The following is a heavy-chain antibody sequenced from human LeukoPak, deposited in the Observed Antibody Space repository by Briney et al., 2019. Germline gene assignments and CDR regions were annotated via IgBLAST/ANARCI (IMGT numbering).Heavy chain of an antibody. CDR3: ASNNIVATIDSLDY. D-gene: IGHD5-12*01. CDR1: GFTVSSNY. V-gene: IGHV3-7*01. Sequence: GGSLRLSCAASGFTVSSNYMSWVRQAPGKGLEWVANIKQDGSEKYYVDSVKGRFTISRDNAKNSLYLQMNSLRAEDTAVYYCASNNIVATIDSLDYWGQGTLVTVSS. CDR2: IKQDGSEK. J-gene: IGHJ4*02.